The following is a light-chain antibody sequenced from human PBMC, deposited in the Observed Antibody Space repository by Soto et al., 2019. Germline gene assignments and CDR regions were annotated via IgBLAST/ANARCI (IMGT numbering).Light chain of an antibody. V-gene: IGKV3-20*01. Sequence: EIVLTQSPGTVSLSPGETASLSCRASQTISGSYLAWYQQKPGQAPRLLIYGTTGRATGVPDRFSGGGSGTAFTLAISGLEPEDFALYNCQQYGSSPTTFGGGTKVEIK. J-gene: IGKJ4*01. CDR2: GTT. CDR3: QQYGSSPTT. CDR1: QTISGSY.